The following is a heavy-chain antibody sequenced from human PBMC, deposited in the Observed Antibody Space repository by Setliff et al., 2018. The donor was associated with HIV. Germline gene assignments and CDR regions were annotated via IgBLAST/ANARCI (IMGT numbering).Heavy chain of an antibody. Sequence: PSETLSLTCAVSGASIIRSPYYWGWIRQSPGKGLEWIGNIYYSGSTQYNPSLKSRVTISVDTSQNHFSLRLNSVTAADTAQYYCARSPLHNRGWSHFDSWGQGILVTVSS. CDR3: ARSPLHNRGWSHFDS. CDR2: IYYSGST. V-gene: IGHV4-39*01. CDR1: GASIIRSPYY. D-gene: IGHD6-19*01. J-gene: IGHJ4*02.